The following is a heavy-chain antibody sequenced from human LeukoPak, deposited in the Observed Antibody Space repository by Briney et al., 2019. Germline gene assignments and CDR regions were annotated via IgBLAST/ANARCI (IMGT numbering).Heavy chain of an antibody. J-gene: IGHJ3*02. D-gene: IGHD3-22*01. Sequence: GGSLRLSCAASGFAFSNFWMHWVRQAPGKGLVWVSRINTDGTNTNYADSVKGRLTISRDNAKNTLYLQMNSLRAEDTAVYYCARVRRYYDTTGSDDAFDIWGQGTMVTVSS. V-gene: IGHV3-74*01. CDR3: ARVRRYYDTTGSDDAFDI. CDR2: INTDGTNT. CDR1: GFAFSNFW.